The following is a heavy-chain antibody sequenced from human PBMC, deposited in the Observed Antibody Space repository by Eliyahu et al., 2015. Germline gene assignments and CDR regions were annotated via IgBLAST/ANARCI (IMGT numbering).Heavy chain of an antibody. CDR2: MNPNSGNT. CDR3: ARGSLERFLEWSSFPDY. CDR1: GYPFTSYD. Sequence: QVQLVQSGAEVKKPGASVKVSCKASGYPFTSYDINWVRQATGQGLEWMGWMNPNSGNTGYAQKFQGRVTMTRNTSISTAYMELSSLRSEDTAVYYCARGSLERFLEWSSFPDYWGQGTLVTVSS. D-gene: IGHD3-3*01. J-gene: IGHJ4*02. V-gene: IGHV1-8*01.